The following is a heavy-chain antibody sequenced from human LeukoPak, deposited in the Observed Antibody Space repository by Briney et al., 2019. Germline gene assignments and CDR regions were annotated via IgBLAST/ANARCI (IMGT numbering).Heavy chain of an antibody. V-gene: IGHV4-59*01. D-gene: IGHD4-17*01. CDR3: ARGCYGDYAGDWFDP. CDR1: GGSISSYY. CDR2: IYYSGST. Sequence: PSETLSLTCTVSGGSISSYYWSWIRQPPGKGLEWIGYIYYSGSTNYNPSLKSRVTISVDTSKNQFSLKLSSVTAADTAVYYCARGCYGDYAGDWFDPWGQGTLVTVSS. J-gene: IGHJ5*02.